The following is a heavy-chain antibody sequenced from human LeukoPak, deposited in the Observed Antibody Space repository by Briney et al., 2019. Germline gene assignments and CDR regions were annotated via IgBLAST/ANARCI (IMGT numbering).Heavy chain of an antibody. J-gene: IGHJ6*02. CDR3: ARDRWFPPPYGMDV. V-gene: IGHV4-30-4*02. CDR2: IYYSGST. D-gene: IGHD3-10*01. CDR1: VGSIASGVYY. Sequence: SETLSLTCTVSVGSIASGVYYGIWIPNPPGKALEWIGYIYYSGSTYYYPSLKSRVTISIDTSKNQFSLRLTSVTAADTAVYYCARDRWFPPPYGMDVWGQGTTVTVSS.